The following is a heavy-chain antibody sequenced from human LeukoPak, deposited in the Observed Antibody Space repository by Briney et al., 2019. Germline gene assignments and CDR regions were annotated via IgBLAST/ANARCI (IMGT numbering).Heavy chain of an antibody. CDR2: IRYDGSNK. CDR1: GFTFSSYG. V-gene: IGHV3-30*02. D-gene: IGHD5-24*01. J-gene: IGHJ4*02. CDR3: ARPRGNVEMATIPFDY. Sequence: PGGSLRLSCAASGFTFSSYGIHWVRQAPGKGLEWVAFIRYDGSNKYYTDSVKGRFAISRDNAKNSLYLQMNSLRAEDTAVYYCARPRGNVEMATIPFDYWGQGTLVTVSS.